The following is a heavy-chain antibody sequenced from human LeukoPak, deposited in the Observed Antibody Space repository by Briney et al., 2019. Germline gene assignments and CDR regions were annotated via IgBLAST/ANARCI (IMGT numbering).Heavy chain of an antibody. CDR3: ARGSFDNYYCSSTSCFPSHFDY. J-gene: IGHJ4*02. CDR1: NFSFGYYG. CDR2: ITATSGSV. V-gene: IGHV3-48*01. Sequence: GGSLRLSCTGSNFSFGYYGMNWVRQTPGKGLEWLSYITATSGSVYYADSVKGRFTISRDNAKNSLYLQMNSLRAEDTAVYYCARGSFDNYYCSSTSCFPSHFDYWGQGTLVTVSS. D-gene: IGHD2-2*01.